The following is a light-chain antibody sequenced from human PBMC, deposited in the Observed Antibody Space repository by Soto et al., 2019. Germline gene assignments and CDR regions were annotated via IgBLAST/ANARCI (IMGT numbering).Light chain of an antibody. CDR3: SSYVVTNGGYV. Sequence: QSVLAQPRSASGSPAQAVTISCIGTSSDVGGYDYVSWYQQHPGKAPKLIIYELNKRHSGVPDRVSGSKSGNTATLTVSGLQAEDEADYYCSSYVVTNGGYVCGTGTKVTVL. CDR2: ELN. J-gene: IGLJ1*01. CDR1: SSDVGGYDY. V-gene: IGLV2-8*01.